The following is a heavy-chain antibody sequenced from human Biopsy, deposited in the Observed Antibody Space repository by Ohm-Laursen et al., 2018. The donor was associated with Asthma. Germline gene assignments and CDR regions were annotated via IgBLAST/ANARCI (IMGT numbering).Heavy chain of an antibody. D-gene: IGHD6-13*01. J-gene: IGHJ5*02. CDR2: INTNTGNP. Sequence: ASVKVSCKASGYIFTSQAMNWVRQAPGQGLEWMGRINTNTGNPTYAQGFTGRFVFSLDTSVSTAYLQISSLKADDTAVYYCARGQKSAGDRWFDPWGQGTLVTVSS. V-gene: IGHV7-4-1*02. CDR1: GYIFTSQA. CDR3: ARGQKSAGDRWFDP.